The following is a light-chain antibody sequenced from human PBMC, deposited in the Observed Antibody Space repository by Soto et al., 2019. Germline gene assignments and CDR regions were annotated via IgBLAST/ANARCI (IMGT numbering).Light chain of an antibody. CDR3: QQRSNWPGT. CDR2: DAS. Sequence: EIVLTQSPATLSLSPWEIATLSWRASQSVSSYLAWYQQKPGQAPRLLIYDASNRATGIPARFSGSGSGTDFTLTISSLEPEDFAVYYCQQRSNWPGTFGQGTKVDIK. CDR1: QSVSSY. V-gene: IGKV3-11*01. J-gene: IGKJ1*01.